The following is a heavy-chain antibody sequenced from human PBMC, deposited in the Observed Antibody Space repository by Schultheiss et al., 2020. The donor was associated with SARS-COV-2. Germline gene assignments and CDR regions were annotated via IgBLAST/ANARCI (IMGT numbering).Heavy chain of an antibody. V-gene: IGHV3-48*01. CDR1: GFTFSSYS. Sequence: GGSLRLSCAASGFTFSSYSMNWVRQAPGKGLEWVSYISSSSSTIYYADSVKGRFTISRDNAKNSLYLQMNSLRAEDTALYYCTTFVRGAFDIWGQGTMVTVSS. D-gene: IGHD1-14*01. CDR2: ISSSSSTI. CDR3: TTFVRGAFDI. J-gene: IGHJ3*02.